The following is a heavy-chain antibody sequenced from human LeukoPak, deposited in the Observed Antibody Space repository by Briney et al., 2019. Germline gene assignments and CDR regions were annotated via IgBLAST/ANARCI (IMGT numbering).Heavy chain of an antibody. CDR3: ARPPHYYDSGSGAFDI. Sequence: GESLKISCKGSGYSFTSYWIGWVRQMPGKGLEWMGIIYPGDSDTRYGPSFQGQVTITADKSISTAYLQWSSLKASDTAMYYCARPPHYYDSGSGAFDIWGQGTKVTVSS. D-gene: IGHD3-10*01. V-gene: IGHV5-51*01. CDR2: IYPGDSDT. J-gene: IGHJ3*02. CDR1: GYSFTSYW.